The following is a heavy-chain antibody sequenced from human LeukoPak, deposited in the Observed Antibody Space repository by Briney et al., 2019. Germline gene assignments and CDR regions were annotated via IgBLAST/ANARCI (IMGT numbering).Heavy chain of an antibody. V-gene: IGHV3-30*18. D-gene: IGHD3-10*01. J-gene: IGHJ5*02. CDR3: AKDYAMVQGVMRLLDP. CDR1: GFTFSSYG. Sequence: GRSLRLSCAASGFTFSSYGMHWVRQAPGKGLEWVAVISYDGSNKYYADSVKGRFTISRDNSKNTLYLHMNSLRAEDTAVYYCAKDYAMVQGVMRLLDPWGQGTLVTVSS. CDR2: ISYDGSNK.